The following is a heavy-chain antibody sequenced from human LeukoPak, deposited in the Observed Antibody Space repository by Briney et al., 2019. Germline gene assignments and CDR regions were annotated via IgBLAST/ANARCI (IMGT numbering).Heavy chain of an antibody. CDR1: GFTFSNFW. Sequence: PGGSLRLSCAASGFTFSNFWMHWVRQAPGKGLVWVALIYGDGSFTRYADSVEGRFTISRDNAKNTVYVQMKSLRVEDTAVYYCARPLWGRLHAYYGIDLWGRGTPVTVSS. CDR3: ARPLWGRLHAYYGIDL. V-gene: IGHV3-74*01. D-gene: IGHD4-11*01. CDR2: IYGDGSFT. J-gene: IGHJ6*02.